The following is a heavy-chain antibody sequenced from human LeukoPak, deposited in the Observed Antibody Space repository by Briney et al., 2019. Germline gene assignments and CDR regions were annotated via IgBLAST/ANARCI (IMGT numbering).Heavy chain of an antibody. CDR2: IYYSGST. J-gene: IGHJ3*02. CDR3: ARQNRAFDAFDI. Sequence: SETLSLTCTVSGGSIISYYWSWIRQPPGKGLEWIGYIYYSGSTNYNPSLKSRVTISVDTSKNQFSLKLSSVTAADTAVYYCARQNRAFDAFDIWGQGTMVTVSS. V-gene: IGHV4-59*08. D-gene: IGHD3-10*01. CDR1: GGSIISYY.